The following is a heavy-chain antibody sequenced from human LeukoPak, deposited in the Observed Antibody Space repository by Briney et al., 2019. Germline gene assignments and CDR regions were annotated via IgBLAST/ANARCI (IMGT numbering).Heavy chain of an antibody. D-gene: IGHD3-9*01. CDR1: GYSFTSYW. CDR2: IYPGDSDT. CDR3: ARLSYDILTGHSPPYDY. Sequence: GESLKISCKGSGYSFTSYWIGWVRQMPGKGLEWMGIIYPGDSDTRYSPSFQGQVTISADKSISTAYLQWSSLKASDTAMYYCARLSYDILTGHSPPYDYWGQGTLVTVSS. J-gene: IGHJ4*02. V-gene: IGHV5-51*01.